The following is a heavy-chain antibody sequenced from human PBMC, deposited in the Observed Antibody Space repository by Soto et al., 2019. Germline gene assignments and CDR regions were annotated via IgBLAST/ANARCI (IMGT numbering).Heavy chain of an antibody. D-gene: IGHD4-17*01. CDR1: GGSISSGGYS. J-gene: IGHJ6*02. CDR2: IYHSGST. Sequence: PSETLSLTCAVSGGSISSGGYSWSWIRQPPGKGLEWIGYIYHSGSTYYNPSLKSRVTISVDRSKNQFSLKLSSVTAADTAVYYCARDPHGDYGMDVWGQGTTVTVS. V-gene: IGHV4-30-2*01. CDR3: ARDPHGDYGMDV.